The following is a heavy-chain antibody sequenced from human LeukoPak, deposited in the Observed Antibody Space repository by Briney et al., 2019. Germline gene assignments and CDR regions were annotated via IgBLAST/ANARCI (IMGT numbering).Heavy chain of an antibody. CDR1: GFTFSSYV. CDR2: ISSNGGST. V-gene: IGHV3-64*04. CDR3: ARDHNSDFHLGY. D-gene: IGHD1-26*01. J-gene: IGHJ4*02. Sequence: PGGSLRLSCSASGFTFSSYVMHWVRQAPGKGLEYVSAISSNGGSTYYADSVKGRFTISRDNSKNTLYLQMNSLRAEDTAVYYCARDHNSDFHLGYWGQGTLVTVSS.